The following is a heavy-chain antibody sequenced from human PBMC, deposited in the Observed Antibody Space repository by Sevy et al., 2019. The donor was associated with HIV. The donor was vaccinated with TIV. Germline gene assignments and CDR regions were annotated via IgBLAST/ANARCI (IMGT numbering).Heavy chain of an antibody. V-gene: IGHV4-39*01. CDR3: AWYTNFAAFDV. CDR1: GGSISTSSYY. CDR2: VYYSGSA. J-gene: IGHJ3*01. Sequence: SETLSLTCTVSGGSISTSSYYWGWIRQPPGKGLHWIGSVYYSGSASYNQSLKGRVTISVDTSKNQFSLRLSSVTAADTAVYYCAWYTNFAAFDVWGQGRKVTVSS. D-gene: IGHD4-4*01.